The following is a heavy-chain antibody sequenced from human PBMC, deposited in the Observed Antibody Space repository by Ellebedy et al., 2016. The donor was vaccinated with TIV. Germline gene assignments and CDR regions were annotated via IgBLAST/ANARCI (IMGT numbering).Heavy chain of an antibody. CDR2: INHSGST. J-gene: IGHJ5*02. CDR3: ASASGSYSVGFNP. V-gene: IGHV4-34*01. D-gene: IGHD1-26*01. CDR1: GGSFSGYY. Sequence: SETLSLXCAVYGGSFSGYYWSWIRQPPGKGLEWIGEINHSGSTNYNPSLKSRVTISVDTSKNQFSLKLSSVTAADTAVYYCASASGSYSVGFNPWGQGTLVTVSS.